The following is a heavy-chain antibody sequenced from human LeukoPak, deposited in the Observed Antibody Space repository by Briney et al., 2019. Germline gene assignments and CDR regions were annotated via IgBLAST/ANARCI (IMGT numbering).Heavy chain of an antibody. J-gene: IGHJ3*02. CDR3: ARVWQHYYDYSAFDI. CDR2: INQDGSEK. Sequence: KTGGSLRLSCEASGFILKNHWMTWVRQAPGKGLEWVANINQDGSEKFYVDSVKGRFTISRDNSKNSLFLQLNSLRAEDTAVYYCARVWQHYYDYSAFDIWGQGTMVTVS. D-gene: IGHD3-16*01. V-gene: IGHV3-7*01. CDR1: GFILKNHW.